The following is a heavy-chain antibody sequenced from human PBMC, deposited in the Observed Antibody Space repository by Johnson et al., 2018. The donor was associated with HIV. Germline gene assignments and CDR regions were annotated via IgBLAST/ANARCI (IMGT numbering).Heavy chain of an antibody. CDR1: GFTFRSYW. D-gene: IGHD3-3*01. J-gene: IGHJ3*01. CDR2: IKQHGSEK. CDR3: ARAPEVWELRHPGTFDV. V-gene: IGHV3-7*05. Sequence: VQLVESGGGLVQHGGSLRLSCAASGFTFRSYWMSWVRQAPGKGLEWVANIKQHGSEKYYVDSVKGRFTITRDNAKNSLFLQMNSLRAEDTAVYYCARAPEVWELRHPGTFDVWGQGTLVTVSS.